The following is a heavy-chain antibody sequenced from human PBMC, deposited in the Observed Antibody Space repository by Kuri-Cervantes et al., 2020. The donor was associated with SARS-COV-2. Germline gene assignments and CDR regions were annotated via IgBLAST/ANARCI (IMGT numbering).Heavy chain of an antibody. CDR2: IKQDGSEK. D-gene: IGHD2-15*01. J-gene: IGHJ4*02. CDR1: GFTFSSYW. Sequence: GESLKISCAASGFTFSSYWMSWVRQAPGKGLEWVANIKQDGSEKYYVDPVKGRFTISRDNAKNSLYLQMNSLRAEDTAVYYCAGDCSGGSCHFDYWGQGTLVTVSS. CDR3: AGDCSGGSCHFDY. V-gene: IGHV3-7*01.